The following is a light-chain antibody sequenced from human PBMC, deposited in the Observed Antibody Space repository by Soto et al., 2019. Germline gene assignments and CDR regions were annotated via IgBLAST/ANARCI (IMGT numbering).Light chain of an antibody. V-gene: IGKV1-5*01. Sequence: DIQMTQSPSTLSASVGDRVTITCRASQSISSRLTWYQQKPGKAPQLLIYDASSLKSGVPSRFSGSGSGTEFTLTVSSLQPDDFATYYCQQYNSYPWTFGQGTKVDIK. CDR1: QSISSR. J-gene: IGKJ1*01. CDR3: QQYNSYPWT. CDR2: DAS.